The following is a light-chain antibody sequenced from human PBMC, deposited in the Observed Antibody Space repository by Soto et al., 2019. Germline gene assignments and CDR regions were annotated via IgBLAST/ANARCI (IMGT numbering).Light chain of an antibody. V-gene: IGLV2-14*01. CDR3: TSYTSSSTFV. J-gene: IGLJ1*01. CDR2: DVS. Sequence: QSVLTQPASVSGSPGQSITISCTGTSSDVGRYTYVSWYQQHPGKAPKLVIYDVSNRPSGVSNRFSGSKSGNTASLTISGLQAEDEADYYCTSYTSSSTFVFGTGTKLTVL. CDR1: SSDVGRYTY.